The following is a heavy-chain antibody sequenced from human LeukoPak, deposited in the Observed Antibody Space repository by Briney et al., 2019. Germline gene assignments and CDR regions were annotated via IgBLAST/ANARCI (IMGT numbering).Heavy chain of an antibody. Sequence: GGSLRLSCAASGSTFSGSAMHWVRQASGKGLEWVGRIRSKANSYATAYAASVKGRFTISRDDSKNTAYLQMNSLKTEDTAVYYCTTDLIPIAAAGSRHYYYYMDVWGKGTTVTVSS. CDR2: IRSKANSYAT. D-gene: IGHD6-13*01. V-gene: IGHV3-73*01. J-gene: IGHJ6*03. CDR3: TTDLIPIAAAGSRHYYYYMDV. CDR1: GSTFSGSA.